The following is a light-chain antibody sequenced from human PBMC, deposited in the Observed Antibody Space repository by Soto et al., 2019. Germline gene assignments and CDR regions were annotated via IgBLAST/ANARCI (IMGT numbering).Light chain of an antibody. V-gene: IGKV3-11*01. CDR3: QQRSNWPPV. Sequence: EIVLTRSPGTLSLSPGETATLSCRASQTIGRNYLAWYQQKPGQAPRLLIFGTSTRATGIPARFSGSGSGTDFTLTISSLEPEDFAVYYCQQRSNWPPVFGGGTKVDIK. CDR1: QTIGRNY. CDR2: GTS. J-gene: IGKJ4*01.